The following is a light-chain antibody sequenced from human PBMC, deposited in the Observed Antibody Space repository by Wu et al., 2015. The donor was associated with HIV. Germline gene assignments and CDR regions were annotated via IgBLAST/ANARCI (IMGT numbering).Light chain of an antibody. V-gene: IGKV3-11*01. CDR3: QQHANWPLT. Sequence: EIVLTQSPAALSISPGDRATLSCRASRSVSSAVAWYQHKPGQAPRLLIYDASTRATGIPPRFTGGGSGTDYGLTISSLEPEDSAVYYCQQHANWPLTFGQGTRLEIK. CDR2: DAS. CDR1: RSVSSA. J-gene: IGKJ5*01.